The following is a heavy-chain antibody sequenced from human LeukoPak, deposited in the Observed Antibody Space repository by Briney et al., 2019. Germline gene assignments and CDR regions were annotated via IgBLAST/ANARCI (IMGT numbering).Heavy chain of an antibody. D-gene: IGHD3-10*01. Sequence: ASVTVSCKASGGTFSSYAISWVRQAPGQGLEWMGGIIPIFGTANYAQKFQGRVTITADESTSTAYMELSSLRSEDTAVYYCARDKWFGELEASYYYYGMDVWGQGTTVTVSS. J-gene: IGHJ6*02. V-gene: IGHV1-69*13. CDR3: ARDKWFGELEASYYYYGMDV. CDR2: IIPIFGTA. CDR1: GGTFSSYA.